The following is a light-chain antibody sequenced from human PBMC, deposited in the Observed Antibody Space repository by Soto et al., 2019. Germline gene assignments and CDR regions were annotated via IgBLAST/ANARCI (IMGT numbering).Light chain of an antibody. J-gene: IGKJ1*01. CDR2: KAS. V-gene: IGKV1-5*03. CDR3: HQYNSYPWT. Sequence: DIQMTQSPSTLSASVVERVTITCRASQSISSRLAWYQQKPGKAPKLLIYKASSLESGVPSRFSGSGSGTEFTLTISSLQPDDFATYYCHQYNSYPWTFGQGTKVEIK. CDR1: QSISSR.